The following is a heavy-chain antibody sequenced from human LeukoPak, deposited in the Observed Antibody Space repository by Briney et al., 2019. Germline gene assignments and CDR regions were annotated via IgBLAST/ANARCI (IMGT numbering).Heavy chain of an antibody. CDR3: AREGRAYRYSSSWYPTPSWFDP. V-gene: IGHV3-21*06. D-gene: IGHD6-13*01. Sequence: GGSLRLSCAASGFTFSSYSMNWVRQAPGKGLEWVSSISSSSSYIYYADSVKGRFTISRDNAKNSLYLQMNSLRAEDTAVYYCAREGRAYRYSSSWYPTPSWFDPWGQGTLVTVSS. CDR1: GFTFSSYS. CDR2: ISSSSSYI. J-gene: IGHJ5*02.